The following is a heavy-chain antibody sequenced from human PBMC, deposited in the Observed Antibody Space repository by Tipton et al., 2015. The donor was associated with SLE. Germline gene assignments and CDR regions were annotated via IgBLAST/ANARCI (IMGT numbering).Heavy chain of an antibody. D-gene: IGHD2-2*01. J-gene: IGHJ4*02. CDR3: TSLNRFSTSYLVLSDY. CDR1: GLSFSGST. Sequence: SLRLSCAASGLSFSGSTMHWVRQASGKRLEWVGRIRGKADSYTTAYGASVKGRFTIFRDDPKNTTYLQMNSLKTEDTAVHYCTSLNRFSTSYLVLSDYWGQGTLVTVSS. V-gene: IGHV3-73*01. CDR2: IRGKADSYTT.